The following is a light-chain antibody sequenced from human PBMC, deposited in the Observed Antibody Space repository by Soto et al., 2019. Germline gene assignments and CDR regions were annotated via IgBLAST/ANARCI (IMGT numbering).Light chain of an antibody. V-gene: IGLV1-44*01. J-gene: IGLJ2*01. Sequence: QSVLTQAPSASATPGQRVTISCSGSSFNIGTHAVNWYQQVPGMAPKLLIYDDDQRPSGVPDRFSASKSGTSASLAITGLQSGDEAHYYCASWDESLNSLVFGGGTKLTV. CDR1: SFNIGTHA. CDR2: DDD. CDR3: ASWDESLNSLV.